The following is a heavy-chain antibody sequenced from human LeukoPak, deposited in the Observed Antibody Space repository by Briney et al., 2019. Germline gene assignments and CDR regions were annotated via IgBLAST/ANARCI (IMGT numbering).Heavy chain of an antibody. CDR1: GYSISSGYY. D-gene: IGHD6-13*01. CDR2: IYYSGST. V-gene: IGHV4-61*01. Sequence: TPSETLSLTCTVSGYSISSGYYWGWIRQPPGKGLEWIGYIYYSGSTNYNPSLKSRVTISVDTSKNQFSLKLSSVTAADTAVYYCARGSSSWLGGWFDPWGQGTLVTVSS. J-gene: IGHJ5*02. CDR3: ARGSSSWLGGWFDP.